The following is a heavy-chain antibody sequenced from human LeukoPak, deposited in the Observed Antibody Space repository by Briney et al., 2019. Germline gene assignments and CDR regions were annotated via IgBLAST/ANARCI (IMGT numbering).Heavy chain of an antibody. V-gene: IGHV3-30*18. CDR1: GFTFSSYG. J-gene: IGHJ4*02. CDR2: ISYDGSNK. CDR3: AKDQARWAGGAPN. D-gene: IGHD2-8*02. Sequence: GRSLRLSCAASGFTFSSYGMHWVRQAPGKGLEWVAVISYDGSNKYYADSVKGRFTISRDNSKNTLYLQMNSLRAEDTAVYYCAKDQARWAGGAPNWGQGTLVTVSS.